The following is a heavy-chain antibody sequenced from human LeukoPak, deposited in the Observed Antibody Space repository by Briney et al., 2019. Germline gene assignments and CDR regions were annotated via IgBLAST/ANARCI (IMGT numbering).Heavy chain of an antibody. Sequence: SETLSLTCTVSGYSISSGYYWGWIRQPPGKGLEWTGSIDHSGSTYYNPSLKSRITISVDTSKNQFSLKLSSVTAADTAVYYCARDREYYDSSGYYYADAFDIWGQGTMVTVSS. CDR3: ARDREYYDSSGYYYADAFDI. D-gene: IGHD3-22*01. CDR1: GYSISSGYY. CDR2: IDHSGST. J-gene: IGHJ3*02. V-gene: IGHV4-38-2*02.